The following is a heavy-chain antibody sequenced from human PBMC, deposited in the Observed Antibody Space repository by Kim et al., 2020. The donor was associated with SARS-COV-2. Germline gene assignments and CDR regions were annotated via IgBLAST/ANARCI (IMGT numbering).Heavy chain of an antibody. D-gene: IGHD3-22*01. V-gene: IGHV3-48*02. Sequence: GGSLRLSCAASGFTFSSYSMNWVRQAPGKGLEWVSYISSSSSTIYYADSVKGRFTISRDNAKNSLYLQMNSLRDEDTAVYYCARDVYYDSSGYYYEEPEGFDYWGQGTLVTVSS. J-gene: IGHJ4*02. CDR3: ARDVYYDSSGYYYEEPEGFDY. CDR2: ISSSSSTI. CDR1: GFTFSSYS.